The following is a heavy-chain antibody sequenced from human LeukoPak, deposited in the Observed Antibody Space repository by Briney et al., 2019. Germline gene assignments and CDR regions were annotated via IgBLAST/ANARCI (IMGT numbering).Heavy chain of an antibody. CDR2: IYPGDSDT. Sequence: GESLKISCKGSGYSFTSYWIGWLRQMPGKGLEWMGIIYPGDSDTRYSPSFQDHVTISADKPISTAYLQWSSLKASDTAMYYCATGRYCSGGSCRRNYFDYWGQGTLVTVSS. CDR1: GYSFTSYW. CDR3: ATGRYCSGGSCRRNYFDY. J-gene: IGHJ4*02. D-gene: IGHD2-15*01. V-gene: IGHV5-51*04.